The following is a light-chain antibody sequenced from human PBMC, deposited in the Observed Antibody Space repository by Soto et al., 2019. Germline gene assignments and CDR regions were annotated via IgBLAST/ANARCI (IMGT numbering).Light chain of an antibody. J-gene: IGKJ2*01. V-gene: IGKV1-5*03. CDR1: QSISSW. CDR2: KAS. CDR3: QQYNSYPYT. Sequence: DIQMTQSPSTLSASVGDRVTITCRASQSISSWLAWYQQKPGKVPKLLIYKASSLESGVPSRFSGSGSGTEFTLTISSLQPEDFATYYCQQYNSYPYTFGQGTKLEIK.